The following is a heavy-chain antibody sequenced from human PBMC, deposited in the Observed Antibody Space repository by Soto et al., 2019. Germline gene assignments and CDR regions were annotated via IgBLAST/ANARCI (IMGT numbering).Heavy chain of an antibody. V-gene: IGHV1-18*01. D-gene: IGHD3-3*01. J-gene: IGHJ6*02. CDR2: ISAYNGNT. CDR3: ARCTIFGVVIFSWAARDV. Sequence: ASVKVSCKASGYTFTSYGISWVRQAPGQGLEWMGWISAYNGNTNYAQKLQGRVTMTTDTSTSTAYMELRSMRSDDTAVYYCARCTIFGVVIFSWAARDVWGQGTTVSVSS. CDR1: GYTFTSYG.